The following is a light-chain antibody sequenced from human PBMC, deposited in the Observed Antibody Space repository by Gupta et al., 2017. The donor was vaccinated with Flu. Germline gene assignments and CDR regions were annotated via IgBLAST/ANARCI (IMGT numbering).Light chain of an antibody. J-gene: IGKJ4*01. Sequence: IELTQSPSSLSASVGDRVTIPCRASQGVIIYLNGYHQRPGKAPQLLIFGASNLESGVPSRFSGRGSVTDFALTISSLQPEDSGTYFCQQTSGSPPTFGGGTKVEI. CDR3: QQTSGSPPT. V-gene: IGKV1-39*01. CDR1: QGVIIY. CDR2: GAS.